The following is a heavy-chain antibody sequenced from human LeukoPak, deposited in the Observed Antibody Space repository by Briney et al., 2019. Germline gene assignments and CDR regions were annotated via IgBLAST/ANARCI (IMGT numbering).Heavy chain of an antibody. CDR1: GFTFSSYG. Sequence: GGSLRLSCAASGFTFSSYGMSWVRQAPGKGLEWVSAISGSGGSTYYADSVKGRFTISRDNAKNSLYLQMNSLRAEDTAVYYCARGPPFGEPLGDAFDIWGQGTMVTVSS. CDR3: ARGPPFGEPLGDAFDI. CDR2: ISGSGGST. D-gene: IGHD3-10*01. J-gene: IGHJ3*02. V-gene: IGHV3-23*01.